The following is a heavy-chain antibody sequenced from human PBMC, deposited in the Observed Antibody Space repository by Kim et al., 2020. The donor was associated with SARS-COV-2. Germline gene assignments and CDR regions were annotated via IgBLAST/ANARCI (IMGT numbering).Heavy chain of an antibody. CDR1: GFTFDDYA. J-gene: IGHJ6*02. V-gene: IGHV3-9*01. CDR3: AKDLRSGYTWSYGMDV. D-gene: IGHD6-25*01. Sequence: GGSLRLSCAASGFTFDDYAMHWVRQAPGKGLEWVSGISWNSGSIGYADSVKGRFTISRDNAKNSLYLQMNSLRAEDTALYYCAKDLRSGYTWSYGMDVWGQGTTVTVSS. CDR2: ISWNSGSI.